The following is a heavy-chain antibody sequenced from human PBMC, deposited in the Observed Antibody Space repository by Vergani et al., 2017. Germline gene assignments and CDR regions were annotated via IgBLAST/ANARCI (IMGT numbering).Heavy chain of an antibody. CDR3: AKEGSSSSRDFDY. CDR2: ISYDGSNK. V-gene: IGHV3-30*18. CDR1: VFTFSSYG. J-gene: IGHJ4*02. Sequence: VQLVESGGGVVQPGRSLRLSCAASVFTFSSYGMHWVRQAPGKGLEWVAIISYDGSNKYYADSVKGRFTISRDNSKNTLYLQMTSLRTEDTAVYYCAKEGSSSSRDFDYWGQGTLVTVSS. D-gene: IGHD6-6*01.